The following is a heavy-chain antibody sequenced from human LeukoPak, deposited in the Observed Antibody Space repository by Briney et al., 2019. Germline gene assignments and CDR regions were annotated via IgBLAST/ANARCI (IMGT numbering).Heavy chain of an antibody. J-gene: IGHJ5*02. D-gene: IGHD6-13*01. CDR2: ISAYNGNT. CDR3: ARDSSRWPNWFDP. CDR1: GYTFTSYG. V-gene: IGHV1-18*04. Sequence: WASVKVSCKASGYTFTSYGISWVRQAPGQGLEWMGWISAYNGNTNYAQKLKGRVTMTTDTSTSTAYMELRSLRSDDTAVYYCARDSSRWPNWFDPWGQGTLVTVSS.